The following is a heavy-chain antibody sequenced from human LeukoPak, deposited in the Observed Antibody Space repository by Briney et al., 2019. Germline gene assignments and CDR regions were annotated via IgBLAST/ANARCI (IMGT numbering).Heavy chain of an antibody. CDR2: IYYSGST. V-gene: IGHV4-59*08. D-gene: IGHD2-2*01. CDR3: ARSGGTRVPAATIDY. Sequence: PSETLSLTCTVSGGSISSYYWSWIRQPPGKGLEWFGYIYYSGSTNYNPSLKSRVTISVDTSKNQFSLKLSSVTAADTAVYYCARSGGTRVPAATIDYWGQGTLVTVSS. J-gene: IGHJ4*02. CDR1: GGSISSYY.